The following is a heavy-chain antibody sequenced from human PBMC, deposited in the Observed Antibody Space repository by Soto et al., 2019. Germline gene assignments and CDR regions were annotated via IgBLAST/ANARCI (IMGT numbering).Heavy chain of an antibody. V-gene: IGHV3-30*03. Sequence: QVQLVEPGGGVVQPGKSLRLSCAASGFTFSRYAMHWARQAPGKGREWVTVISIRGGDEYYAESVRGRFTISRDDSKNTLYLQMDSLRVEDTAVYYCARGTIVSRQHLDYWGQGTLVTVSS. CDR2: ISIRGGDE. CDR1: GFTFSRYA. CDR3: ARGTIVSRQHLDY. J-gene: IGHJ4*02. D-gene: IGHD1-1*01.